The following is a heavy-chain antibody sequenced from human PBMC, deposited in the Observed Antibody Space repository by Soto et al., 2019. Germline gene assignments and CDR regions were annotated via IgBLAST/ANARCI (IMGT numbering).Heavy chain of an antibody. CDR2: ISGSGGST. V-gene: IGHV3-23*01. J-gene: IGHJ4*02. CDR3: AKTHGLRFVEWFGFDY. Sequence: GWSLRLSCAASGFTFSSYAMSWVRQAPGKGLEWVSSISGSGGSTYYADSVKGRFTISRDNSKNTLYLQMNSLRAEDTAVYYCAKTHGLRFVEWFGFDYWGQGTLVTVSS. D-gene: IGHD3-3*01. CDR1: GFTFSSYA.